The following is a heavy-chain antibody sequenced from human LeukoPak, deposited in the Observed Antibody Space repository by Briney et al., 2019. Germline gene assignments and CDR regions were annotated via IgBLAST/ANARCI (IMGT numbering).Heavy chain of an antibody. J-gene: IGHJ6*03. Sequence: GGSLRLSCAASGFTFSSYEMNWVRQAPGKGLEWVSAISGGGGGTYYADSVKGRFTISRDNSKNTLFLQMNSLRAEDTALYYCAKAGGNTYYYYYMDVWGKGTTVTVSS. D-gene: IGHD4-23*01. CDR1: GFTFSSYE. V-gene: IGHV3-23*01. CDR3: AKAGGNTYYYYYMDV. CDR2: ISGGGGGT.